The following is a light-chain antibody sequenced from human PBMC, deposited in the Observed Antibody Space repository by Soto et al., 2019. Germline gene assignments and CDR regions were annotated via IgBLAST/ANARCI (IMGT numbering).Light chain of an antibody. CDR3: QQYGGSPLVT. CDR1: QSVSSSS. J-gene: IGKJ2*01. V-gene: IGKV3-20*01. CDR2: GAS. Sequence: EIGLTQSPGTLSLSPGERATLSCRASQSVSSSSLAWYQQKPGQAPRLLVYGASSRATGIPDRFSGSGSGTDFTLTISRLEPEDFAVYYCQQYGGSPLVTFGQGTKLEIK.